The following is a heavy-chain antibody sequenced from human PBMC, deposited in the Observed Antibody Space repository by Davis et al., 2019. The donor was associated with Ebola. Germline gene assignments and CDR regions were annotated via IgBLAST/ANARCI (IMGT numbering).Heavy chain of an antibody. CDR2: IWYDGSNK. J-gene: IGHJ3*02. D-gene: IGHD1-26*01. V-gene: IGHV3-33*01. Sequence: GESLKISCAASGFTFSSYGMHWVRQAPGKGLEWVAVIWYDGSNKYYADSVKGRFTISRDKSKNTLYLQMNSLRAEDTAVYYCARTGYSGSYARYAFDIWGQGTMVTVSS. CDR1: GFTFSSYG. CDR3: ARTGYSGSYARYAFDI.